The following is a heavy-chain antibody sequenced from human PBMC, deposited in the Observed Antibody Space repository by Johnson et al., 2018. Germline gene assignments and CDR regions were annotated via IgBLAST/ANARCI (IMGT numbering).Heavy chain of an antibody. Sequence: QVQLVESGAEVKEHGASLKVSCQASGYTFTRYYIHWVRQAPGQGLEWMGVINPGGGSKGYAQKFQGRVTMTRDTPTSTVYMELSSLTSEDTAVYYCARVTVGEDALQIWGQGTMVTVSS. D-gene: IGHD1-20*01. CDR3: ARVTVGEDALQI. J-gene: IGHJ3*02. CDR1: GYTFTRYY. V-gene: IGHV1-46*01. CDR2: INPGGGSK.